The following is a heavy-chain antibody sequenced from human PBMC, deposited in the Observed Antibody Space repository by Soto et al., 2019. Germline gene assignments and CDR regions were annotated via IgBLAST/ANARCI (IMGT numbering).Heavy chain of an antibody. Sequence: QVQLQESGPGLVKPSETLSLTCAVFGGSINSAGYHWTWIRQYPGKGLEWIGYIYYTGGTHYNPSLESRVTISIDSSKKRFSLKLTSVIAADTAVYYCARERAVVRPFYFDTWGQGTLVTVSS. CDR2: IYYTGGT. J-gene: IGHJ4*02. CDR3: ARERAVVRPFYFDT. CDR1: GGSINSAGYH. V-gene: IGHV4-31*11.